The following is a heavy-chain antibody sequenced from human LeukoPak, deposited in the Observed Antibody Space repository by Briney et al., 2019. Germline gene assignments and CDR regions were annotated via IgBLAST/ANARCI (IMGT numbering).Heavy chain of an antibody. V-gene: IGHV3-21*01. CDR1: GFTFSSYS. J-gene: IGHJ3*02. Sequence: GGSLRLSCAASGFTFSSYSMNWVRQAPGKGLEWVSSISSSSSYIYYADSVKGRFTISRDNAKNSLYLQMNSLRAEDTAVYYCARSPYYYDSSGYYSDAFDIWGQGTMVTVSS. CDR2: ISSSSSYI. D-gene: IGHD3-22*01. CDR3: ARSPYYYDSSGYYSDAFDI.